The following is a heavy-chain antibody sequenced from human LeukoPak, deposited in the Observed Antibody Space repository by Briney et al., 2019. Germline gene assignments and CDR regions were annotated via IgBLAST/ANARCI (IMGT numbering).Heavy chain of an antibody. CDR2: IYYSGST. CDR1: GGSISSYY. V-gene: IGHV4-59*01. D-gene: IGHD3-22*01. J-gene: IGHJ4*02. CDR3: ARHRVDYYDSSGYFSALFDY. Sequence: PSETLSLTCTVSGGSISSYYWSWIRQPPGKVLEWIGYIYYSGSTNYNPSLKSRVTISVDTSKNQFSLKLSSVTAADTAVYYCARHRVDYYDSSGYFSALFDYWGQGTLVTVSS.